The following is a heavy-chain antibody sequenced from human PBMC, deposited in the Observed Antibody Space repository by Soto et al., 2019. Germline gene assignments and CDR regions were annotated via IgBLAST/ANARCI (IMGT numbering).Heavy chain of an antibody. D-gene: IGHD2-2*01. CDR2: IWYDGSNK. Sequence: PGGSLRLSCAVSGFTFSSYGMHWVRQAPGKGLEWVAVIWYDGSNKYYADSVKGRFTISRDNSKNTLYLQMNSLRAEDTAVYYCARDTYCISTSCKYYYYGMDVWGQGTTVTVSS. J-gene: IGHJ6*02. V-gene: IGHV3-33*08. CDR3: ARDTYCISTSCKYYYYGMDV. CDR1: GFTFSSYG.